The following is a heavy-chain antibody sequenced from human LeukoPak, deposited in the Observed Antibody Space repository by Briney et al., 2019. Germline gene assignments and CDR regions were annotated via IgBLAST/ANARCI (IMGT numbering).Heavy chain of an antibody. V-gene: IGHV3-21*01. CDR3: ARDRPTGASRLFVVQ. CDR1: GFTFSSYS. Sequence: GGSLRLSCAASGFTFSSYSMTWVRQAPGKGLEWVSSMSSGSRYIYYADSVRGRFAISRDNAKNSLYLLMNSLRAEDTAVYYCARDRPTGASRLFVVQWGQGTLVTVSS. CDR2: MSSGSRYI. D-gene: IGHD2-15*01. J-gene: IGHJ4*02.